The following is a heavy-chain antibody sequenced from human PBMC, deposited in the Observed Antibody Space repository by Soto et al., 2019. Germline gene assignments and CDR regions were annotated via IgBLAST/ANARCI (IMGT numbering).Heavy chain of an antibody. V-gene: IGHV4-34*01. Sequence: QVQLQQWGAGLLKPSETLSLTCAVYGGSFSGYYWSWIRQPPGKGLEWIGEIKHSGSTNYNPSLKSRVTISVDTSKNQFSLKLSSVTAADTAVYYCARGLLNDYIWGSYRTAYYFDYWGQGTLVTVSS. J-gene: IGHJ4*02. CDR2: IKHSGST. D-gene: IGHD3-16*02. CDR1: GGSFSGYY. CDR3: ARGLLNDYIWGSYRTAYYFDY.